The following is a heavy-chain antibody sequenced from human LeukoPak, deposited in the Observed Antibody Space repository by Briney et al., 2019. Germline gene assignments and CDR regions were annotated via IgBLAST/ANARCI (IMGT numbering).Heavy chain of an antibody. J-gene: IGHJ4*02. V-gene: IGHV3-48*03. Sequence: PRGSLRLSCAASGFAFSSYEMNWVRQAPGKGLEWISYISGSGSTIYYADSVKGRFTISRDNAKNSLYLQMNSLRVEDTAIYYCARDYVWGSSESDYWGQGTLVTVSS. CDR1: GFAFSSYE. CDR2: ISGSGSTI. D-gene: IGHD7-27*01. CDR3: ARDYVWGSSESDY.